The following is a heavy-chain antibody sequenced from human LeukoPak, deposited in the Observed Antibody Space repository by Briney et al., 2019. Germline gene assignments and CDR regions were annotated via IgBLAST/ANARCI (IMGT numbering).Heavy chain of an antibody. D-gene: IGHD5-24*01. CDR2: IWYDGSNK. Sequence: GGSLRLSCAASGFTFSSYGMHWVRQAPGKGLEWVAVIWYDGSNKYYADSVKGRFTISRDNSKNTLYLQMNSLRAEDTAVYYCAKDMQKRWLQLEYYFDYWGQGTLVTVSS. J-gene: IGHJ4*02. V-gene: IGHV3-33*06. CDR1: GFTFSSYG. CDR3: AKDMQKRWLQLEYYFDY.